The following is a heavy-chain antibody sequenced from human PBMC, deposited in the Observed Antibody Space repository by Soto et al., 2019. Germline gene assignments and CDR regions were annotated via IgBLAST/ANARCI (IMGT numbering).Heavy chain of an antibody. D-gene: IGHD2-15*01. J-gene: IGHJ4*02. CDR3: ARVWCSGGSCYPGILFDY. Sequence: SETLSLTCTVSGGSISSYYWSWIRQPPGKGLEWIGYIYYSGSTNYNPSLKSRVTISVDTSKNQFSLKLSSVTAADTAVYYCARVWCSGGSCYPGILFDYWGQGTLVTVSS. CDR2: IYYSGST. CDR1: GGSISSYY. V-gene: IGHV4-59*01.